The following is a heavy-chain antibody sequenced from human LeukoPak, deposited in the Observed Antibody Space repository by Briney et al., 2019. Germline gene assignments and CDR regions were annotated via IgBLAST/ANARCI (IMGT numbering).Heavy chain of an antibody. CDR1: GYTFTVYY. CDR2: INPNSGGT. J-gene: IGHJ4*02. V-gene: IGHV1-2*02. D-gene: IGHD5-12*01. CDR3: SRLVAFNFDY. Sequence: GASVNVSFKSSGYTFTVYYMHWVRQAPGQGLEWMGWINPNSGGTNYSQKVQVRVSMTSDTANSTAYMQLSRLRSDDTALYYCSRLVAFNFDYWRQGTLVPLSS.